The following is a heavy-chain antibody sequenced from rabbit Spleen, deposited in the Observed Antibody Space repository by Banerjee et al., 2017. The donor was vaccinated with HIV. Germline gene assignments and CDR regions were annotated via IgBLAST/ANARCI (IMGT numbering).Heavy chain of an antibody. CDR3: ARDTATSFSSYGMDL. CDR2: IYPGSSGTT. J-gene: IGHJ6*01. CDR1: GFSFSSTYY. V-gene: IGHV1S40*01. D-gene: IGHD1-1*01. Sequence: QSLEESGGGLVQPGASLTLTCTASGFSFSSTYYMCWVRQPPGKGLEWIGCIYPGSSGTTYYAIWAKGRFTISKTSSTTVTLQMTSLTAADTATYFCARDTATSFSSYGMDLWGPGTLVTVS.